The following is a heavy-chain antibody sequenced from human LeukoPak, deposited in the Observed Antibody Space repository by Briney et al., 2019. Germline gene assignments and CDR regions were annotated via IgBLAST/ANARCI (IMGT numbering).Heavy chain of an antibody. CDR3: AREKGDYILGDYYFDY. Sequence: GGSLRLSCAASGFTFSSYSMNWVRQAPGKGLEWVSSISSSSSYIYYADSVKGRFTISRDNAKNSLYLQMNSLRAEDTAVYYCAREKGDYILGDYYFDYWGQGTLVTVSS. D-gene: IGHD4-17*01. V-gene: IGHV3-21*01. CDR2: ISSSSSYI. CDR1: GFTFSSYS. J-gene: IGHJ4*02.